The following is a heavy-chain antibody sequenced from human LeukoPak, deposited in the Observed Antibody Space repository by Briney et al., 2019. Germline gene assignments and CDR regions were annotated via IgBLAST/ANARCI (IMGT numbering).Heavy chain of an antibody. V-gene: IGHV3-23*01. D-gene: IGHD3-22*01. J-gene: IGHJ3*02. CDR1: GFTFSSYA. CDR3: ANSYYDSSGYYYPAHDAFDI. Sequence: GGSLRLSCAASGFTFSSYAMSWVRQAPGKGLEWVSAISGSGGSTYYADSVKGRFTISRDNSKNTLYLQMNSLRAEDTAVYYCANSYYDSSGYYYPAHDAFDIWGQGKMVTVSS. CDR2: ISGSGGST.